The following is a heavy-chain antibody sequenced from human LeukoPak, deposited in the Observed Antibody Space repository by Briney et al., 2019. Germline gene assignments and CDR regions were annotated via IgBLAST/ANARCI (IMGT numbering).Heavy chain of an antibody. CDR1: GGSISSYY. CDR2: IYYSGST. J-gene: IGHJ6*03. CDR3: AKDVNTTMIGYMDV. V-gene: IGHV4-59*12. D-gene: IGHD5-18*01. Sequence: SETLSLACTVSGGSISSYYWSWIRQPPGKGLEWIGYIYYSGSTNYNPSLKSRVTISVDTSKNQFSLKLTSVTAADTAVYFCAKDVNTTMIGYMDVWGKGTTVTVSS.